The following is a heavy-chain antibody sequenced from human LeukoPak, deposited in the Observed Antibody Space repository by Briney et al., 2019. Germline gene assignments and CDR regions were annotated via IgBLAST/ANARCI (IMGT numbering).Heavy chain of an antibody. D-gene: IGHD3-10*01. CDR2: ISYDGTNK. CDR1: GFTFSSHA. V-gene: IGHV3-30*04. J-gene: IGHJ5*02. CDR3: ARARGYYDSGSSNWFDP. Sequence: GRSLRLSCAASGFTFSSHAMHWVRQAPGKGLEWVAVISYDGTNKYYADSVKGRFTISRDNSKNTLYLQMHSLRAEDTAVYYCARARGYYDSGSSNWFDPWGQGTLVTVSS.